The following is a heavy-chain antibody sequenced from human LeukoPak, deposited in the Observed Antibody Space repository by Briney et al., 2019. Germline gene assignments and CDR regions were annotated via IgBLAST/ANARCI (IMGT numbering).Heavy chain of an antibody. D-gene: IGHD3-3*01. V-gene: IGHV3-11*04. Sequence: GGSLRLSCAASGFTFSDHYMAWIRQAPGKGLEGVSFISRSGDTIKYADSVKGRFTISRDNAKNSLYLQMNSLTVEDTAVYYCARGDSPYTNFGVIIMAGFDYWGQGTLVTVSS. J-gene: IGHJ4*02. CDR3: ARGDSPYTNFGVIIMAGFDY. CDR2: ISRSGDTI. CDR1: GFTFSDHY.